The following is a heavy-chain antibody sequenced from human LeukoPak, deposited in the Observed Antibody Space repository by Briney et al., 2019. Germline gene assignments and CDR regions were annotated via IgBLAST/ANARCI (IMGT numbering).Heavy chain of an antibody. Sequence: PSETLSLTCTVSGGSISSYYCSWIRQPPGKGLQWIGYIYYSGSTNYNPSLKSRVTISVDTSKNQFSLKLSSVTAADTAVYYCARGRGLWQWLLHGNWFDPWGQGTLVTVSS. J-gene: IGHJ5*02. CDR1: GGSISSYY. V-gene: IGHV4-59*01. CDR3: ARGRGLWQWLLHGNWFDP. CDR2: IYYSGST. D-gene: IGHD6-19*01.